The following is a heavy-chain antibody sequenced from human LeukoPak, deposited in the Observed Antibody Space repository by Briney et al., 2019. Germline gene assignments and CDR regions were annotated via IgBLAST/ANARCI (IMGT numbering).Heavy chain of an antibody. J-gene: IGHJ3*02. Sequence: SVKVSCKASGGTFSSYAISWVRQAPGQRLEWMGRIIPILGIANYAQKFQGRVTITADKSTSTAYMELSSLRSEDTAVYYCAREGYSYGNDAFDIWGQGTMVTVSS. D-gene: IGHD5-18*01. CDR2: IIPILGIA. CDR1: GGTFSSYA. CDR3: AREGYSYGNDAFDI. V-gene: IGHV1-69*04.